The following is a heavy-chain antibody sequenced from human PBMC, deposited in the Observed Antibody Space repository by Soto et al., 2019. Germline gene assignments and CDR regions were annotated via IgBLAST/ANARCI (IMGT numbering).Heavy chain of an antibody. CDR1: CGSFSGHY. Sequence: SQTLSLTCAVYCGSFSGHYWIRIRQPPGKGLEWIGEINHSGSTNYNPSLKSRVTISVDTSKNQFSLKLSSVTAADTAVYYCARGRYCSSTSCYYYYYMDVWGKGTTVTVSS. CDR2: INHSGST. J-gene: IGHJ6*03. D-gene: IGHD2-2*01. V-gene: IGHV4-34*01. CDR3: ARGRYCSSTSCYYYYYMDV.